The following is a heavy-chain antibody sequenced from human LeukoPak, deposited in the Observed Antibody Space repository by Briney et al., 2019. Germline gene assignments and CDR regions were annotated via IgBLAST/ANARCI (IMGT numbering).Heavy chain of an antibody. CDR3: AWLPMQRGIDY. D-gene: IGHD6-25*01. V-gene: IGHV3-30*04. J-gene: IGHJ4*02. Sequence: GGSLRLSCAASGFAFSSYAMHWVRQAPGKGLEWVAVISYDGSNKYYADSVKGRFTISRDNSKNTLYLQMNSLRAEDTAVYYCAWLPMQRGIDYWGQGTLVTVSS. CDR1: GFAFSSYA. CDR2: ISYDGSNK.